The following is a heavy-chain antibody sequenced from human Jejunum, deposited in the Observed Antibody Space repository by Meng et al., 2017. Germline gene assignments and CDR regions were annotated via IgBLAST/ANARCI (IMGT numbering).Heavy chain of an antibody. V-gene: IGHV3-15*01. J-gene: IGHJ3*01. Sequence: EWGGGLVKPGGSLDRACTVSGLTSSEAWRDWVRQAPGKGLEWVGRIKAKLAGETTEYAAPAKGRFTISRDDSKNSLYLQLNTLKTEDTAVYFCTTDPQWGNWCQGTMVTVSS. CDR3: TTDPQWGN. CDR1: GLTSSEAW. CDR2: IKAKLAGETT. D-gene: IGHD3-16*01.